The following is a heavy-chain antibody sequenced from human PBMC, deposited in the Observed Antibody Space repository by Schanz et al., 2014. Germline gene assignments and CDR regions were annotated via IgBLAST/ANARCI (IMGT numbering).Heavy chain of an antibody. D-gene: IGHD2-15*01. Sequence: EVQLVESGGGLVQPGGSLRLSCAASRFTFSDYWMSWVRQAPGKGLEWVANMNQDGSVKNYVDSVKGRFTISRDNAKNSLYLQMNSLRAEDTAVYYCARDKGGLIPFDYWGQGTRVAVSS. CDR2: MNQDGSVK. V-gene: IGHV3-7*01. CDR1: RFTFSDYW. J-gene: IGHJ4*02. CDR3: ARDKGGLIPFDY.